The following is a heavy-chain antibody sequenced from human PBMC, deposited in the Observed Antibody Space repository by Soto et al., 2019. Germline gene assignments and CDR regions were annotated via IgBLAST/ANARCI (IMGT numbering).Heavy chain of an antibody. J-gene: IGHJ4*02. CDR1: GFTFSDVW. V-gene: IGHV3-15*01. CDR2: VKSKTDGGTV. CDR3: TSPSGGGRTVDY. Sequence: EVQLVESGGGLVKPGGSLRLSCAASGFTFSDVWMTWVRQAPGKGLEWVGRVKSKTDGGTVDYAAPVKGRFIISRDDSTSTVSLQMDSLEIEDTAIYYCTSPSGGGRTVDYWGQGTLVTVSS. D-gene: IGHD3-16*01.